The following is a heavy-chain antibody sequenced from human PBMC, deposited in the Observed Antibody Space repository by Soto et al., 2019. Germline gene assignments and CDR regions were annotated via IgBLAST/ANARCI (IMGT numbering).Heavy chain of an antibody. CDR2: IWYDGSNK. CDR3: ARDWTGHGSGSWLPPGIDY. D-gene: IGHD3-10*01. Sequence: QVQLVESGGGVVQPGRSLRLSCAASGFTFSSYGMHWVRQAPGKGLEWVAVIWYDGSNKYYADSVKGRFTISRDNSKNXLXXQMNSLRAEDTAVYYCARDWTGHGSGSWLPPGIDYWGQGTLVTVSS. J-gene: IGHJ4*02. V-gene: IGHV3-33*01. CDR1: GFTFSSYG.